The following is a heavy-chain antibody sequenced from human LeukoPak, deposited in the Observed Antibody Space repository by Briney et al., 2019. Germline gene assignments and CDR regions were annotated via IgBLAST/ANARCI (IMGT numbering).Heavy chain of an antibody. J-gene: IGHJ4*02. CDR3: ARDESSGWYGY. CDR2: ISPNSGGT. Sequence: ASVKVSCKASGYTFTDYYVHWVRQAPGQGLERMGWISPNSGGTDYAQKFQGRVTMTRDTSISTAYMELSRLRSDDTAVYYCARDESSGWYGYWGQGTLVTVSS. CDR1: GYTFTDYY. D-gene: IGHD6-19*01. V-gene: IGHV1-2*02.